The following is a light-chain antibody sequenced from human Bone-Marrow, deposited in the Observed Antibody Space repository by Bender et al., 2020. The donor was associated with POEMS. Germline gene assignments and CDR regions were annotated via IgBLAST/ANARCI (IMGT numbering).Light chain of an antibody. Sequence: QSALTQPASVSGSPGQSITISCTGTSSDVGGYKYVSWYQHLPGRAPKLIIYEDNKRPSGVSNRFSGSKSGDTASLTISGLQAEDEATYHCCSYAGSTTNWVFGGGTKVTVL. V-gene: IGLV2-23*01. CDR2: EDN. J-gene: IGLJ3*02. CDR1: SSDVGGYKY. CDR3: CSYAGSTTNWV.